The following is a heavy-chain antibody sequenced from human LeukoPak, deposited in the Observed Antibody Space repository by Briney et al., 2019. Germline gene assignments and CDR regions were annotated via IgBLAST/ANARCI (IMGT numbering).Heavy chain of an antibody. CDR2: ITSSSSNK. Sequence: GGSLRLSXVASGFTLTTYEMIWVRQTPGKGLEWVSYITSSSSNKYYADSVEGRFTVSRDNAKNPLYLQMNSLRAEDTAVYYCATDCSSSSCLQSDHWGQGTLVTVSS. J-gene: IGHJ4*02. CDR1: GFTLTTYE. CDR3: ATDCSSSSCLQSDH. V-gene: IGHV3-48*03. D-gene: IGHD2-2*01.